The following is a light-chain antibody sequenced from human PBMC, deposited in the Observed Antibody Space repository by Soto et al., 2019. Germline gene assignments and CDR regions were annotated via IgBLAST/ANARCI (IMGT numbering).Light chain of an antibody. J-gene: IGKJ4*01. CDR2: LTS. CDR1: QGVSRY. CDR3: QQLIAYPLT. V-gene: IGKV1-9*01. Sequence: IQLTQSPSSLSASVGDRVTITCRASQGVSRYLAWYQQKPGKTPKLLISLTSTLQSGVPSRFSGGGSGTEFTLTLSSLQPGDFATYYCQQLIAYPLTFGGGTKVQIK.